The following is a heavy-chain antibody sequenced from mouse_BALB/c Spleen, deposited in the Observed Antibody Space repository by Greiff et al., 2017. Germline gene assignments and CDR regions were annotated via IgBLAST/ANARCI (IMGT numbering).Heavy chain of an antibody. Sequence: EVTLMESGGGLVQPGGSLKLSCAASGFTFSSYTMSWVRQTPEKRLAWVAYISNGGGSTYYPDTVKGRFTISRDNAKNTLYLQMSSLKSEDTAMYYCARHASWFAYWGQGTLVTVSA. CDR3: ARHASWFAY. V-gene: IGHV5-12-2*01. J-gene: IGHJ3*01. CDR2: ISNGGGST. CDR1: GFTFSSYT.